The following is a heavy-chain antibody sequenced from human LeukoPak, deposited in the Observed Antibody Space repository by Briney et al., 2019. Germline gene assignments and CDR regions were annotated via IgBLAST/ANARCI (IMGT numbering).Heavy chain of an antibody. CDR3: GIRDTSDYYVF. V-gene: IGHV3-23*01. D-gene: IGHD3-22*01. J-gene: IGHJ4*02. CDR1: GFTFSSYA. Sequence: GGSLRLSCAASGFTFSSYAMSWVRQALGQGLEWVSTISDPHSGSETHYADSVKGRFTISRDDSQNTLYLQMDSLRAEDTAVYYCGIRDTSDYYVFWGQGTLVTVSS. CDR2: ISDPHSGSET.